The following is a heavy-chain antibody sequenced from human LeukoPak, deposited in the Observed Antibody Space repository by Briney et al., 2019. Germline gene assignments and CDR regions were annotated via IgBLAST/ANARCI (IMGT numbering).Heavy chain of an antibody. D-gene: IGHD4-23*01. CDR2: IEQDGGDK. J-gene: IGHJ4*02. CDR1: GFTFSSYW. CDR3: SRGNGGNRFDS. Sequence: GGSLRLSCAASGFTFSSYWMNWVRQAPGKGLEWVANIEQDGGDKNYVDSVKGRFTISRNNAENSLYLQMNSLGAEDTAVYYCSRGNGGNRFDSWGQGTLVTVSS. V-gene: IGHV3-7*04.